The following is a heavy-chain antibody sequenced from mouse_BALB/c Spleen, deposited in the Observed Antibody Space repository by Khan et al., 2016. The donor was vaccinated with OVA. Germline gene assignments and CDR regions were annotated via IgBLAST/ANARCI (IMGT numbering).Heavy chain of an antibody. V-gene: IGHV1-7*01. CDR1: GYTFTSYW. J-gene: IGHJ2*01. CDR2: INPTSGYT. CDR3: ARDRIDD. Sequence: QVQLQQSGAELAKPGASVKMSCTASGYTFTSYWMHWIKQRPGKGLEWIGYINPTSGYTDYNQKFKDKATLTADKSSSTAYMQLSSLTSYDSAVYYCARDRIDDWGQGTALTVSS.